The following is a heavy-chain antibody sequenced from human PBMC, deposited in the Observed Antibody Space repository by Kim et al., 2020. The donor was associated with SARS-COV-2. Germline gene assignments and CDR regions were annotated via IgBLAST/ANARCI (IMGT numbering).Heavy chain of an antibody. J-gene: IGHJ4*02. CDR3: TKGVSGSLRDY. CDR2: ISGGEGNT. Sequence: GGSLRLSCTTSGFTFTGYAMRWVRQAPGKGLEWVSGISGGEGNTYYADSVKGRFTISRDNSKNTLYLQMNTLRAEDTAVYYCTKGVSGSLRDYWGQGTLV. CDR1: GFTFTGYA. D-gene: IGHD6-6*01. V-gene: IGHV3-23*01.